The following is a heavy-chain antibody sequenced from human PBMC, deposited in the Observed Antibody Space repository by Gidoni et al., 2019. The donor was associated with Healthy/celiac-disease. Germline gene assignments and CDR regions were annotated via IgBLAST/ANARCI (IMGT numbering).Heavy chain of an antibody. V-gene: IGHV3-23*01. CDR3: AKEVGDYGDSNWFDP. CDR1: GSPFRSYA. CDR2: ISGSGGST. D-gene: IGHD4-17*01. J-gene: IGHJ5*02. Sequence: EVQLLESGGGLVQPGGSLRLSCAASGSPFRSYAMSWVRQAPGQGREWVSAISGSGGSTYYADSVKGRFTISRDNSKNTLYLQMNSLRAEDTAVYYCAKEVGDYGDSNWFDPWGQGTLVTVSS.